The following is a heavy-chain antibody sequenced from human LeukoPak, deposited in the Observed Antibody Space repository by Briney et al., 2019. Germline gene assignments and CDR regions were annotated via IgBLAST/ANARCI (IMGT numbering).Heavy chain of an antibody. CDR1: GFTFCGYW. Sequence: GGALRLPCAASGFTFCGYWVVWVRPAPGMGGGGVGNIKQDGSEEYYVDSVKGRFTISRDNAKNSLYLEMSSLRAEDTAVYYCGRDRYYGGNSPRFDFWGQGTLVTVSS. D-gene: IGHD2-21*01. J-gene: IGHJ4*02. CDR2: IKQDGSEE. CDR3: GRDRYYGGNSPRFDF. V-gene: IGHV3-7*01.